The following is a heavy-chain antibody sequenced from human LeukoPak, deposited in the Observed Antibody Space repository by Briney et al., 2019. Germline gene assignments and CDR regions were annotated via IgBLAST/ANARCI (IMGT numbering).Heavy chain of an antibody. CDR2: INHSGST. D-gene: IGHD4-17*01. CDR1: GGSFSGYY. V-gene: IGHV4-34*01. CDR3: ASASGGRDYFSP. Sequence: SETLSLTCAVYGGSFSGYYWSWIRQPPGKGLEWIGEINHSGSTNCNPSLKSRVTISVDTSKNQFSLKLSSVTAADTAVYYCASASGGRDYFSPWGQGTLVTVSS. J-gene: IGHJ4*02.